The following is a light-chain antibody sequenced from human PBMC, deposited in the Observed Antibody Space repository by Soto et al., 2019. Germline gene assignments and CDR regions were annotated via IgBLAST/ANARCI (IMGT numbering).Light chain of an antibody. CDR2: EVA. Sequence: DIVMTQTPLSLSVTPGQPASISSKSSQSLLHSDGKTYLYWYLQKPGQPPQLLIYEVANGLSGVTDSLSGSGSGTDFQLKISRVEAEDVGFYYCMRSIHLPPFTCGPGTKVDIK. CDR3: MRSIHLPPFT. CDR1: QSLLHSDGKTY. J-gene: IGKJ3*01. V-gene: IGKV2D-29*01.